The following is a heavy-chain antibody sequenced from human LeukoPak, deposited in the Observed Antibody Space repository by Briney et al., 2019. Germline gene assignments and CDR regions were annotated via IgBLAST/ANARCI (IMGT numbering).Heavy chain of an antibody. J-gene: IGHJ6*03. D-gene: IGHD2-15*01. CDR1: GYPISSGYF. CDR2: IYNSGST. Sequence: SETLSLTCTVSGYPISSGYFWGWIRQPPGKGLEWIGTIYNSGSTYYNASLESRVTISVDTSKNQFSLKLSSVTAADTAVYYCARAGRYCSGGSCYSDYYYYMDVWGKGTTVTISS. CDR3: ARAGRYCSGGSCYSDYYYYMDV. V-gene: IGHV4-38-2*02.